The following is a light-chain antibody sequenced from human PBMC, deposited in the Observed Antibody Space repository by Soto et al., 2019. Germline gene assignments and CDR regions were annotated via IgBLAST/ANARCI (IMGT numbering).Light chain of an antibody. V-gene: IGKV1-8*01. CDR3: QQYYSYPWT. J-gene: IGKJ1*01. Sequence: AIRMTQSPSSFSASTGDRVTITCRASQGISSYLAWYQQKPGKAPKLLIYGASTLQSGVPSRFSGSGSGTEFTLTISCLQSEDFATYYCQQYYSYPWTFGQGTKVEIK. CDR2: GAS. CDR1: QGISSY.